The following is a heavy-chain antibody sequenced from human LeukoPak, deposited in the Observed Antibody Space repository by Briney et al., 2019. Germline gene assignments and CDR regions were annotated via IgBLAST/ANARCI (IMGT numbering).Heavy chain of an antibody. Sequence: PGGSLRLSCAASGFTFSTYWMHWVRQAPGKGLVWVSGIKPDVTPTIYADSVKGGFTISRDNAKNTLFLQMNRLRAGDTAVYYCARSLFCTSGGCDYDFWGQGILVTVSS. J-gene: IGHJ4*02. D-gene: IGHD2-8*01. CDR3: ARSLFCTSGGCDYDF. CDR2: IKPDVTPT. V-gene: IGHV3-74*01. CDR1: GFTFSTYW.